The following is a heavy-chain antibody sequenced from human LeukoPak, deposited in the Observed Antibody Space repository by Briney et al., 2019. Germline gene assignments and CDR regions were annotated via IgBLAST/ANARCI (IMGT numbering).Heavy chain of an antibody. CDR3: TRTQYSSSWYSGYYYYGMDV. D-gene: IGHD6-13*01. J-gene: IGHJ6*02. CDR1: GFTFGDYA. V-gene: IGHV3-49*04. CDR2: IRSKAYGGIT. Sequence: GGSLRLSCAASGFTFGDYAMSWVRQAPGKGLEWVGFIRSKAYGGITEYAASVKGRFTISRDDSKSIAYLQMNSLKTEDTAVYYCTRTQYSSSWYSGYYYYGMDVWGQGTTVTVSS.